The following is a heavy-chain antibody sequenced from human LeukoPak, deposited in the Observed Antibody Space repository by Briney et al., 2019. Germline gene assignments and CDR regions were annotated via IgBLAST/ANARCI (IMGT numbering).Heavy chain of an antibody. CDR1: GFTFSKFC. Sequence: GGSLRLSCAVSGFTFSKFCMSWVRQAPGRGLEWVANIHLEGNEKYHVESVKGRFTISRDNTKNLLFLQMNDLRVEDTAVYYCARGDDFSGDHWGQGTLVTVSS. J-gene: IGHJ4*02. CDR3: ARGDDFSGDH. D-gene: IGHD1-1*01. V-gene: IGHV3-7*04. CDR2: IHLEGNEK.